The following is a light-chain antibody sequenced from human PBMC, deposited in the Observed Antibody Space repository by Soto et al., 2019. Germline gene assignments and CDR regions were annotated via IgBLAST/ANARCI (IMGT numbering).Light chain of an antibody. Sequence: DIQITQSPSSLSASLGDIVTITCRASQSISSYLNWYQQKPGKAPKLLIYAASSLQSGVPSRFSGSGSGTDFTLTISSLQPDDFATYYCQHYNSYSEAFGQGTKVDIK. V-gene: IGKV1-39*01. CDR2: AAS. J-gene: IGKJ1*01. CDR1: QSISSY. CDR3: QHYNSYSEA.